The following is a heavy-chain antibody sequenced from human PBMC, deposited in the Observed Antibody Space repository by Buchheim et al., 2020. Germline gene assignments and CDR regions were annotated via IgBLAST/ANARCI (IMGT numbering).Heavy chain of an antibody. Sequence: EVQMLESGGGLVQPGGSLRLSCTASGFTFSSHATSWVRQAPGKGLEWVSGISGSGVNTYYADSVKGRFTISRDNSKNPLYLQMNRLRAGDTAIYYCAKDKGLYFLNYFDSWGQGSL. CDR1: GFTFSSHA. V-gene: IGHV3-23*01. J-gene: IGHJ4*02. CDR2: ISGSGVNT. CDR3: AKDKGLYFLNYFDS. D-gene: IGHD2-15*01.